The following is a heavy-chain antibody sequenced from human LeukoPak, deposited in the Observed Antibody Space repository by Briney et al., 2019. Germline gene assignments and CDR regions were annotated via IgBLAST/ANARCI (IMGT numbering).Heavy chain of an antibody. CDR1: GFTFSSYA. Sequence: GGSLRLSCAASGFTFSSYAMSWVRQAPGEGMEWVSAIRGSGGSTYYADSVKCRYTISRDNSKNTLYLQMNSQRGEDTAVYFCGKGSSIVGERDWGQGTLVTVSS. V-gene: IGHV3-23*01. CDR2: IRGSGGST. CDR3: GKGSSIVGERD. D-gene: IGHD1-26*01. J-gene: IGHJ4*02.